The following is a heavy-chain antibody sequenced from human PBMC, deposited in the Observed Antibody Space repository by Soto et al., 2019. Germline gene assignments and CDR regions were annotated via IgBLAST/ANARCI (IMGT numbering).Heavy chain of an antibody. CDR3: ARGGGYSYGKFYYYGMDV. Sequence: LRLSCAASGFTFSSYGMHWVRQAPGKGLEWVAVIWYDGSNKYYADSVKGRFTISRDNSKNTLYLQMSSLRAEDTAVYYCARGGGYSYGKFYYYGMDVWGQGTTVTVSS. D-gene: IGHD5-18*01. CDR2: IWYDGSNK. J-gene: IGHJ6*02. CDR1: GFTFSSYG. V-gene: IGHV3-33*01.